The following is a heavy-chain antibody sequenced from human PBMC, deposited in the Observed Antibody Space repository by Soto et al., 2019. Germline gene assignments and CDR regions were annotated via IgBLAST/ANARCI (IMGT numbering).Heavy chain of an antibody. Sequence: QVQLVESGGGVVQPGRSLRLSCAASGFTFSSYGMHWVRQAPGKGLEWVAVIWYDGSNKYYADSVKGRFTISRDNSKNTLYLQMNSLRAEDTAVYYCGRDPYGSGSYLVYWGQGTLVTVSS. J-gene: IGHJ4*02. CDR1: GFTFSSYG. CDR2: IWYDGSNK. CDR3: GRDPYGSGSYLVY. D-gene: IGHD3-10*01. V-gene: IGHV3-33*01.